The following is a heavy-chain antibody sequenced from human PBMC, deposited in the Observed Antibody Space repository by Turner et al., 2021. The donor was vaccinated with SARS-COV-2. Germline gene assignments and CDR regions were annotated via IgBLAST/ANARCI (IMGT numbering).Heavy chain of an antibody. CDR3: ARVKSTVTTYYYYYMDV. Sequence: QLPLQESDPGLVKPSETLSLTCSVSGGSLSSSSYYWGWIRQPPGKGPEWIGSVYYRGNTYYNPALESRVTISVDTSNNQFSLELNSVTAADTAVYYCARVKSTVTTYYYYYMDVWGKGTTVTVSS. V-gene: IGHV4-39*01. D-gene: IGHD4-4*01. CDR1: GGSLSSSSYY. CDR2: VYYRGNT. J-gene: IGHJ6*03.